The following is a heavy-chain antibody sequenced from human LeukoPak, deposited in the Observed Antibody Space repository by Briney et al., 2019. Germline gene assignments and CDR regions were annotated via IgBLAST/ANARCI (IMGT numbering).Heavy chain of an antibody. Sequence: GGSLRLSCAASGFTFDDYGMSWVRQAPGKGLEWVSGINWNGGSTGYADSVKGRFTISRDNAKNSLYLQMNSLRAEDTALYYCARGVYDSDSSGPFDYWCQGTLVTVSS. V-gene: IGHV3-20*04. CDR2: INWNGGST. D-gene: IGHD3-22*01. CDR1: GFTFDDYG. CDR3: ARGVYDSDSSGPFDY. J-gene: IGHJ4*02.